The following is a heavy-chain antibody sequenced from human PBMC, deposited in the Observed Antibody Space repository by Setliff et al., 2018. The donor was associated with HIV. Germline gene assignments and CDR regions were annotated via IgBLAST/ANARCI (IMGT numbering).Heavy chain of an antibody. CDR1: GFIFNTYW. CDR2: ISSSSNTI. V-gene: IGHV3-48*01. Sequence: PGGSLRLSCAASGFIFNTYWMHWVRQAPGKGLEWVSYISSSSNTIYYADSVKGRFIISRDNAKNSLYLQMNSLRAEDTAVYYCAFGYYGSGSYYLPFDYWGQGTLVTVSS. J-gene: IGHJ4*02. CDR3: AFGYYGSGSYYLPFDY. D-gene: IGHD3-10*01.